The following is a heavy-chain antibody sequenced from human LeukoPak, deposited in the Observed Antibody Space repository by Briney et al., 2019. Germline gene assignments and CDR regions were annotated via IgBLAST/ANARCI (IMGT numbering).Heavy chain of an antibody. CDR2: ISAYNGNT. CDR3: ARDPGFVAAAGNFDY. CDR1: GYTFTSYG. Sequence: ASVKVSCKASGYTFTSYGISWVRQVPGQGLEWMGWISAYNGNTNYAQKLQGRVTMTTDTSTSTAYMELRSLRSDDTAVYYCARDPGFVAAAGNFDYWGQGTLVTVSS. V-gene: IGHV1-18*01. J-gene: IGHJ4*02. D-gene: IGHD6-13*01.